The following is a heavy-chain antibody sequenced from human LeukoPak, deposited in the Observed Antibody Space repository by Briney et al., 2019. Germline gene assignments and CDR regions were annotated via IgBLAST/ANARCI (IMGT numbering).Heavy chain of an antibody. D-gene: IGHD2-2*01. CDR3: AKEAMVEARGYCSSTSCYWGCDY. J-gene: IGHJ4*02. Sequence: SGGSLRLSCAASGFTVSSNYMSWVRQAPGKGLEWVSAISGSGGSTYYADSVKGRFTISRDNSKNTLYLQMNSLRAEDTAVYYCAKEAMVEARGYCSSTSCYWGCDYWGQGTLVTVSS. CDR2: ISGSGGST. CDR1: GFTVSSNY. V-gene: IGHV3-23*01.